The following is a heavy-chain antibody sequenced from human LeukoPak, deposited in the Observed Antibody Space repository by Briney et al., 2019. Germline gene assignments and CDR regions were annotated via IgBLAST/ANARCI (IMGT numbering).Heavy chain of an antibody. V-gene: IGHV3-30-3*01. CDR2: ISYDGSNK. CDR1: GFTFSSYA. D-gene: IGHD6-19*01. J-gene: IGHJ6*02. CDR3: ARGQQWLVIYYYYGMDV. Sequence: GGSLRLSCAASGFTFSSYAMHWVRQAPGKGLEWVAVISYDGSNKYYADSVKGRFTISRDNSKNTLYLQMNSLRAEDTAVYYCARGQQWLVIYYYYGMDVWGQGTTVTVSS.